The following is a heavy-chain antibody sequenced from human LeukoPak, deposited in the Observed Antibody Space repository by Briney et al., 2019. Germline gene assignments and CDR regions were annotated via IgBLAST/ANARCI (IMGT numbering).Heavy chain of an antibody. J-gene: IGHJ4*02. CDR2: ISGSGGTT. Sequence: PGGSLRLSCAASGFTFSSFAMTWVRQAPGKGLEWVSAISGSGGTTYYADSVKGRFTISRDNSKNTLYLRLNSLRAEDTAVYYCAKVRDIYCSGGTCFYFDYWGQGTLVTVSS. CDR1: GFTFSSFA. D-gene: IGHD2-15*01. V-gene: IGHV3-23*01. CDR3: AKVRDIYCSGGTCFYFDY.